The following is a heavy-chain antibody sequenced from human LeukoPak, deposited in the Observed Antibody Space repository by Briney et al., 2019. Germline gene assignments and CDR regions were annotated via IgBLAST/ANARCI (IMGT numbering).Heavy chain of an antibody. CDR2: IYHSGST. J-gene: IGHJ4*02. CDR1: GGSISSGGYS. V-gene: IGHV4-30-2*01. Sequence: SQTLSLTCAVSGGSISSGGYSWSWIRQPPGKGLEWIGYIYHSGSTYYNPSLKSRDTISVDRSKNQFSLKLSSVTAADTSVYYCARASYSSSAYFDYWGQGTLVTVSS. D-gene: IGHD6-13*01. CDR3: ARASYSSSAYFDY.